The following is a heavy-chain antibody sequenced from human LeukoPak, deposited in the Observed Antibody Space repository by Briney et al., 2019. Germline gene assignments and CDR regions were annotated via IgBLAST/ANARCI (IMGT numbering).Heavy chain of an antibody. CDR1: GFTFSSYW. J-gene: IGHJ3*02. CDR3: ARDGEVTDAGGAFDI. D-gene: IGHD2-21*01. Sequence: GGSLRLSCAASGFTFSSYWMSWVRQAPGKGLEWVANIKQDGSEKYYVDSVKGRFTISRDNAKNSLYLQMNSLRAEDTAVYYCARDGEVTDAGGAFDIWGQGTMVTVSS. CDR2: IKQDGSEK. V-gene: IGHV3-7*01.